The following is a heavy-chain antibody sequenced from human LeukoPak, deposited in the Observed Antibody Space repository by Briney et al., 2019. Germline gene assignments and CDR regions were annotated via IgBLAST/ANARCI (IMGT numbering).Heavy chain of an antibody. D-gene: IGHD2-15*01. J-gene: IGHJ6*03. V-gene: IGHV3-53*01. CDR2: IYNDGTT. Sequence: PGGSLRLSCAASGFSVSSNYMSWVRQAPGKGLQWVSVIYNDGTTYYADSVKGRFTISRDNSKNMLYLQMNSLRAEDTAVYYCAREICGGSCNPPSYMDVWGNGTTATVSS. CDR1: GFSVSSNY. CDR3: AREICGGSCNPPSYMDV.